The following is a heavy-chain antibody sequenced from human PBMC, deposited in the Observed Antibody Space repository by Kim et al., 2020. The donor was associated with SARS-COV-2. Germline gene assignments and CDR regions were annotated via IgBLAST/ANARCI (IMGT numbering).Heavy chain of an antibody. V-gene: IGHV5-51*01. CDR3: ARQKGARGHSCYGV. Sequence: YSPSFQGHVTISADKSISTAYLQWSSLKASDTAMYYCARQKGARGHSCYGVWGQGTLVTVSS. J-gene: IGHJ4*02. D-gene: IGHD5-12*01.